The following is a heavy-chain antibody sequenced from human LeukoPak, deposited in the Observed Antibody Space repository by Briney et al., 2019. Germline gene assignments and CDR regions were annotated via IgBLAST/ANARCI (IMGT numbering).Heavy chain of an antibody. Sequence: PGGSLRLSCEASGFTFSSYAMSWVRQAPGKGLEWVSAISGSGGSTYYADSVKGRFTISRDNSKNTLYLQMNSLRAEDTAVYYCAKDLWVSSSSGAFDYWGQGTLVTVSS. D-gene: IGHD6-6*01. CDR2: ISGSGGST. CDR3: AKDLWVSSSSGAFDY. CDR1: GFTFSSYA. J-gene: IGHJ4*02. V-gene: IGHV3-23*01.